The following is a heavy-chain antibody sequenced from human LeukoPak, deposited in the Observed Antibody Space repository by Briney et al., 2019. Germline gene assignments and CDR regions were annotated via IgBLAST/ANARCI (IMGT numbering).Heavy chain of an antibody. V-gene: IGHV3-9*01. Sequence: GGSLRLSCAASGFTFDDYAMHWVRQAPGKGLEWVSGISWNSGSIGYADSVKGRFTISRDNAKISLYLQMNSLRAEDTALYYCAKAEQGNYFDYWGQGTLVTVSS. J-gene: IGHJ4*02. CDR3: AKAEQGNYFDY. CDR1: GFTFDDYA. CDR2: ISWNSGSI. D-gene: IGHD1-26*01.